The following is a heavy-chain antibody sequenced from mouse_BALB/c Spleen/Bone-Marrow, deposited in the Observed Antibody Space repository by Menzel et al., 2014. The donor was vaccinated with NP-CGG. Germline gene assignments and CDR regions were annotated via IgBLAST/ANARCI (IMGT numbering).Heavy chain of an antibody. CDR3: ARDYDYDY. CDR1: GFIFSSYG. Sequence: EVKLMESGGGLVQPGGSLKLSCAASGFIFSSYGMSWVRQTPDKRLELVATINSNGGSTYYPDSVKGRFTISRDNAKNTLYLQMGSLKSEDTAMYYCARDYDYDYWGQGTTLTVSS. V-gene: IGHV5-6-3*01. CDR2: INSNGGST. J-gene: IGHJ2*01. D-gene: IGHD2-4*01.